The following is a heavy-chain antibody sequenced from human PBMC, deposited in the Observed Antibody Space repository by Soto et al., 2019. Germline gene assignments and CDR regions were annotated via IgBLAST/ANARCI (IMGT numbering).Heavy chain of an antibody. J-gene: IGHJ4*02. CDR3: ASLIAVAGTRFDY. CDR2: IYHSGST. CDR1: GGSISSGGYS. D-gene: IGHD6-19*01. Sequence: PSETLSLTCAVSGGSISSGGYSWSWIRQPPGKGLEWIGYIYHSGSTYYNPSLKSRVTISVDRSKNQFSLKLSSVTAADTAVYYCASLIAVAGTRFDYWGQGTLVTVSS. V-gene: IGHV4-30-2*01.